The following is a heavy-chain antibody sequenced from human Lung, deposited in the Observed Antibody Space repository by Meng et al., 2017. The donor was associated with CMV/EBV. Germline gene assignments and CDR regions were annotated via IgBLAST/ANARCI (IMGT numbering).Heavy chain of an antibody. V-gene: IGHV3-49*04. CDR1: GFTFGNYS. J-gene: IGHJ4*02. Sequence: GGSLRLSCTTSGFTFGNYSMSWVRQAPGKGLEWVGFIRSKPYGGTTDYAASVKGRFTISRDDSKSIAYLQMNSLKTEDTAIYYCAPNYDFFEFWGQGTLVTVSS. CDR3: APNYDFFEF. D-gene: IGHD3-3*01. CDR2: IRSKPYGGTT.